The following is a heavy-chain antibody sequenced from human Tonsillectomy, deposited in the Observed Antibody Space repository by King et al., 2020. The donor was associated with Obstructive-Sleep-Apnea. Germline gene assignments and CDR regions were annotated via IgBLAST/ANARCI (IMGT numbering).Heavy chain of an antibody. CDR1: GYTFTNYD. V-gene: IGHV1-8*01. CDR2: MNPNSGNT. Sequence: VQLVESGAGVKKPGASVKVSCKASGYTFTNYDVNWVRQATGQGLEWMGWMNPNSGNTDYSQKFQGRVTMTRNTSISTAFMELSSLRSEDTAVYYCARGLGYYGSGSYSRVFYFDYWGQGTLVTVSS. CDR3: ARGLGYYGSGSYSRVFYFDY. D-gene: IGHD3-10*01. J-gene: IGHJ4*02.